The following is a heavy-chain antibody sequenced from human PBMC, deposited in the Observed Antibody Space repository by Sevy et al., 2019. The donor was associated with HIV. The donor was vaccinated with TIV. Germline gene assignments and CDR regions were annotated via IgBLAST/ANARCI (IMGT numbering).Heavy chain of an antibody. J-gene: IGHJ5*02. CDR2: FDPQDVKT. V-gene: IGHV1-24*01. Sequence: ASVKVSCKVSGYTLTKLSIDWVRQAPGKALEWMGEFDPQDVKTISSQRFQGRLTMTVDTSTDTAYMELSSQTSEDTAVYYCATVGLRYFSGSSSYQGDWFDPWGQGTLVTVSS. CDR3: ATVGLRYFSGSSSYQGDWFDP. D-gene: IGHD2-15*01. CDR1: GYTLTKLS.